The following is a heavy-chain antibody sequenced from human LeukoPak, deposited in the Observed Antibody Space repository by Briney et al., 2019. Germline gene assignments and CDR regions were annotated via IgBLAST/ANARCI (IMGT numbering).Heavy chain of an antibody. CDR3: ARVEEGYGSGRRENYYYYYMDV. V-gene: IGHV4-61*02. Sequence: QPSETLSLTCTVSGGSISSGTYYWSWIRQPAGKGLEWIGRIYTSGSTNYNPSLKSRITISVDTSKNQFSLKLSSVTAADTAVYYCARVEEGYGSGRRENYYYYYMDVWGKGTTVTISS. CDR1: GGSISSGTYY. J-gene: IGHJ6*03. CDR2: IYTSGST. D-gene: IGHD3-10*01.